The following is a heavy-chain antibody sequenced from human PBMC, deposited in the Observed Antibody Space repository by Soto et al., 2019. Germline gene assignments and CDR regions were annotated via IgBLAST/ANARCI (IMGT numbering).Heavy chain of an antibody. CDR1: GFTFSSYA. CDR3: AKDPGLKDIATLFDF. D-gene: IGHD2-15*01. CDR2: ISGSGGST. J-gene: IGHJ4*02. V-gene: IGHV3-23*01. Sequence: PGGSLRLSCAASGFTFSSYAMSWVRQAPGKGLEWVSGISGSGGSTHHADSVKGRFTISRDNSKNTVYLQMNSLRAEDTAVYYCAKDPGLKDIATLFDFWGQGTLVTVSS.